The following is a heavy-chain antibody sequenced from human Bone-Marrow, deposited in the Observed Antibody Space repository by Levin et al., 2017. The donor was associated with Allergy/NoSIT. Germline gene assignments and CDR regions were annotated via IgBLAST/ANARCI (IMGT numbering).Heavy chain of an antibody. CDR3: AREVAYDAPSDYSGMDV. V-gene: IGHV4-39*07. D-gene: IGHD5-12*01. Sequence: GSLRLSCTVSGGSISSSSYYWGWIRQPPGKGLEWIGTIYYSGSTYYNPSLKSRVTISIDMSKNQFSLKLSSVTAADTAVYYCAREVAYDAPSDYSGMDVWGQGTTVTVSS. CDR1: GGSISSSSYY. CDR2: IYYSGST. J-gene: IGHJ6*02.